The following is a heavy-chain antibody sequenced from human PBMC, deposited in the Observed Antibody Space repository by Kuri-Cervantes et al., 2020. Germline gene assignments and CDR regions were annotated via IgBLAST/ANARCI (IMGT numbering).Heavy chain of an antibody. J-gene: IGHJ6*02. CDR1: GYTFTGYY. Sequence: ASVKVSCKASGYTFTGYYMHWVRQATGQGLEWMGWMNPNSGNTGYAQKFQGRVTMTRNTSISTAYMELSSLRSEDTAVYYCARDLQQLIHYYYGMDVWGQGTTVTVSS. D-gene: IGHD6-13*01. CDR3: ARDLQQLIHYYYGMDV. CDR2: MNPNSGNT. V-gene: IGHV1-8*02.